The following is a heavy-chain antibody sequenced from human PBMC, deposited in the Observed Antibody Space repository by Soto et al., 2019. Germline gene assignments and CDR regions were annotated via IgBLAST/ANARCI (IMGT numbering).Heavy chain of an antibody. V-gene: IGHV4-34*01. Sequence: QVQLQQWGAGLLKPSETLSLTCAVYGGYVSSGSYYWSWIRQPPVKGLEWIGEMSHSAGSHFNPSINSRVTISVDTSKNQFSLKISAVTAAYTALYYCARVERGTATTVVDAFDIWGPGTMVTVSS. CDR3: ARVERGTATTVVDAFDI. J-gene: IGHJ3*02. CDR2: MSHSAGS. D-gene: IGHD1-1*01. CDR1: GGYVSSGSYY.